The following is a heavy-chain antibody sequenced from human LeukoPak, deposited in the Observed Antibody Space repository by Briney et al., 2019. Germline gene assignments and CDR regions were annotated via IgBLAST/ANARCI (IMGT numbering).Heavy chain of an antibody. V-gene: IGHV3-30*04. J-gene: IGHJ4*02. CDR3: ARDSLGDPTYYFDY. Sequence: GGSLRLSCAASGFTFSSYAMHWVRQAPGKGLEWVAVISYDGSNKYYADSVKGRFTISRDNSKNTLYLQMNSLRAEDTAVYYCARDSLGDPTYYFDYWGQGTLVTVSS. CDR2: ISYDGSNK. CDR1: GFTFSSYA. D-gene: IGHD3-10*01.